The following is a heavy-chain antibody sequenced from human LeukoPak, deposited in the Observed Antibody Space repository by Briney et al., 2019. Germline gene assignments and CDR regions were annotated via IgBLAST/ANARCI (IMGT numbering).Heavy chain of an antibody. CDR2: IYYSGST. CDR1: GGSISSSSYY. CDR3: AREVVVAATPSGWFDP. Sequence: SETLSLTCTVSGGSISSSSYYWGWIRQPPGKGLEWIGSIYYSGSTYYNPSLKSRVTISVGTSKNQFSLKLSSVTAADTAVYYCAREVVVAATPSGWFDPWGQGTLVTVSS. V-gene: IGHV4-39*07. J-gene: IGHJ5*02. D-gene: IGHD2-15*01.